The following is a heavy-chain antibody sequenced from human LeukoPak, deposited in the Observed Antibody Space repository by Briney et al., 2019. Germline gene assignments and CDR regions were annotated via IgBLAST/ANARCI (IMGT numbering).Heavy chain of an antibody. CDR1: GGSISSSSYY. D-gene: IGHD3-22*01. CDR2: IYYSGST. J-gene: IGHJ4*02. CDR3: ARARYYYGSSGYGFDY. Sequence: SETLSLTCTVSGGSISSSSYYWGWIRQPPGKGLEWIGSIYYSGSTYYNPSLKSRVTISVDTSKNQFSLKLSSVTAADTAVYYCARARYYYGSSGYGFDYWGQGTLVTVSS. V-gene: IGHV4-39*01.